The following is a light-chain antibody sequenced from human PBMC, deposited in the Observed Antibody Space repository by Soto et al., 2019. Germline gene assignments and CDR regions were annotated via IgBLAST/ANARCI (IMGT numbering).Light chain of an antibody. CDR3: LQYYNWPFT. CDR1: LSASRN. CDR2: GAS. J-gene: IGKJ3*01. V-gene: IGKV3-15*01. Sequence: EIVMWQSPATLSVSPGERATPSCMASLSASRNLAWYQQKPGQAPGLRIYGASTRATVIPASFSGPGSGTEFILAISTLQSEGFAVYYCLQYYNWPFTCGPGTNVDIK.